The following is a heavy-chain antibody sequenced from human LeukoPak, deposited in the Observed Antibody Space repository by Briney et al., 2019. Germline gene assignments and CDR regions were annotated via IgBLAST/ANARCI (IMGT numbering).Heavy chain of an antibody. D-gene: IGHD4-23*01. J-gene: IGHJ4*02. CDR1: GYSFTSYW. CDR2: IYPDDSDT. V-gene: IGHV5-51*01. Sequence: GESLQISCKGSGYSFTSYWIAWVRQLPGKGLEWMGIIYPDDSDTRYSPSFQGQVTISADKSIGTAYLQWSSLKASDTAMYYCARRSYGGKDFDYWGQGTLVTVSS. CDR3: ARRSYGGKDFDY.